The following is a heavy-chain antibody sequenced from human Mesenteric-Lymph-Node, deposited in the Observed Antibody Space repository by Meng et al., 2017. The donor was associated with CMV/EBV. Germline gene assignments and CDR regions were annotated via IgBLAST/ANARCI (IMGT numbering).Heavy chain of an antibody. CDR3: ARRDSRELLRYYYYGLDV. V-gene: IGHV3-69-1*02. CDR2: ISRSGYI. D-gene: IGHD3-10*01. J-gene: IGHJ6*02. Sequence: GESLKISCAASGFIFGDYEMNWVRQAPGKGLEWVAYISRSGYIYYGDSVKGRFTISRDNAENSVYLQMNSLTAEDTAIYYCARRDSRELLRYYYYGLDVWGQGTTVTVSS. CDR1: GFIFGDYE.